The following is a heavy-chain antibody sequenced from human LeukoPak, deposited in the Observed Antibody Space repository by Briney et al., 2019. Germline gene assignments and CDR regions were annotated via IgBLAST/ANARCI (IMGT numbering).Heavy chain of an antibody. V-gene: IGHV3-23*01. J-gene: IGHJ4*02. CDR1: GFTFSDYA. Sequence: PGGSLRLSCAASGFTFSDYAMSWVRQAPGKGLEWVSAISGSGDDTYYADSVKGRFTISRDNSKNTLYLQMNSLRAEDTAVYYCVKRKPYYFDYWGQGTLVTVSS. D-gene: IGHD1-14*01. CDR3: VKRKPYYFDY. CDR2: ISGSGDDT.